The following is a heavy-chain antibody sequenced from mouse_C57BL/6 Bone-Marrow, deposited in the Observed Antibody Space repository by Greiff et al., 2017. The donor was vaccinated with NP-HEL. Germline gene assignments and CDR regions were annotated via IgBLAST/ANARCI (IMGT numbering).Heavy chain of an antibody. V-gene: IGHV14-2*01. CDR1: GFNIKDYY. D-gene: IGHD1-1*01. Sequence: VQLKQSGAELVKPGASVKLSCTASGFNIKDYYMHWVKQRTEQGLEWIGRIDPEAGETKYAPKFQGKATITADTSSNTAYLQLSSLTSEDTAVYYCARNYGSSYWYFDVWGTGTTVTVSS. J-gene: IGHJ1*03. CDR2: IDPEAGET. CDR3: ARNYGSSYWYFDV.